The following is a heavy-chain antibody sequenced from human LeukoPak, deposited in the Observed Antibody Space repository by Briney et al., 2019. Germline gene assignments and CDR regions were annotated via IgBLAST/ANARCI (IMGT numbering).Heavy chain of an antibody. CDR2: INHSGST. J-gene: IGHJ4*02. CDR1: GGSFSGYY. CDR3: ARGPRGSGWYRVTYYFDY. V-gene: IGHV4-34*01. D-gene: IGHD6-19*01. Sequence: KPSETLSLTCAVYGGSFSGYYWSWIRQPPVKGLEWIGEINHSGSTNYNPSLKSRVTISVDTSKNQFSLKLSSVTAADTAVYYCARGPRGSGWYRVTYYFDYWGQGTLVTVSS.